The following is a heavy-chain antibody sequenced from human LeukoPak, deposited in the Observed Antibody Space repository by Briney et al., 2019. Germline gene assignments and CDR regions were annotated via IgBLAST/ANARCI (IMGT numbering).Heavy chain of an antibody. CDR2: ISYDGSNK. D-gene: IGHD6-13*01. CDR3: ARDYSSSWSRSAFDI. CDR1: GFTFSSYA. J-gene: IGHJ3*02. V-gene: IGHV3-30*04. Sequence: GGSLRLSCAASGFTFSSYAMHWVRQAPGKGLEWVAVISYDGSNKYYADSVKGRLTISRDNSKNTLYLQMNSLRAEDTAVYYCARDYSSSWSRSAFDIWGQGTMVTVSS.